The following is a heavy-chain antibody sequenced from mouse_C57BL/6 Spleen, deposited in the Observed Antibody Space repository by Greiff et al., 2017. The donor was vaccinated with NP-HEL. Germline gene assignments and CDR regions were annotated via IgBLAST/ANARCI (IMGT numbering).Heavy chain of an antibody. CDR1: GYAFSSSW. CDR2: IYPGDGDT. D-gene: IGHD2-4*01. V-gene: IGHV1-82*01. CDR3: ARWEDYEGVAY. Sequence: QVQLQQPGPELVKPGASVKISCKASGYAFSSSWMNWVKQRPGKGLEWIGRIYPGDGDTNYNGKFKGKATLTADKSSSTAYMQLSSLTSEDSAVYCCARWEDYEGVAYWGQGTLVTVSA. J-gene: IGHJ3*01.